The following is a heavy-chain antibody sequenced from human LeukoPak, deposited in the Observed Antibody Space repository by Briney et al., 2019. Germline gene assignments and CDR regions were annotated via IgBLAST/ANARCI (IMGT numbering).Heavy chain of an antibody. CDR3: ARDSDDILTGYSPNWFDP. CDR1: GFIFSSYG. D-gene: IGHD3-9*01. Sequence: GGSLRLSCAASGFIFSSYGMHWVRQAPGKGLEWVAVIWYDGSNKYYADSVKGRFTISRDNSKNTLFLQMNSLRAEDTAVYYCARDSDDILTGYSPNWFDPWGQGTLVTVSS. V-gene: IGHV3-33*01. CDR2: IWYDGSNK. J-gene: IGHJ5*02.